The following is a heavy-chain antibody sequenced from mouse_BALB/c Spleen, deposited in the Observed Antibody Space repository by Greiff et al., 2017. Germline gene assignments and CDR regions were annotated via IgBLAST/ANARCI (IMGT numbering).Heavy chain of an antibody. CDR3: TRDYHLDY. CDR2: IRLKSNNYAT. CDR1: GFTFSNYW. J-gene: IGHJ2*01. Sequence: EVKLVESGGGLVQPGGSMKLSCVASGFTFSNYWMNWVRQSPEKGLEWVAEIRLKSNNYATHYAESVKGRFTISRDDSKSSVYLQMNNLRAEDTGIYYCTRDYHLDYWGQGTTLTVSS. D-gene: IGHD5-5*01. V-gene: IGHV6-6*02.